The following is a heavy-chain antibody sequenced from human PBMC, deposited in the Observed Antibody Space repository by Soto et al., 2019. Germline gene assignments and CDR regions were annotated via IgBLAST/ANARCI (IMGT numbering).Heavy chain of an antibody. V-gene: IGHV1-18*01. CDR1: GYTFSSYR. Sequence: QVQLMQSGTEVKRPGASVKVSCKASGYTFSSYRITWVRQAPGQGLEWVGWISAYNGDTSYAQKFQDRVTMTTDTSTTTTYMELRTLRSDDTAVYYCARTHVPGAPHFDFWGQGTLVTVYS. CDR3: ARTHVPGAPHFDF. D-gene: IGHD2-2*01. J-gene: IGHJ4*02. CDR2: ISAYNGDT.